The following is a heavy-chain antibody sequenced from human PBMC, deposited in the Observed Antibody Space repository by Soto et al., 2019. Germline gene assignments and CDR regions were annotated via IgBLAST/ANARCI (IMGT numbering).Heavy chain of an antibody. CDR1: GYTFTIYG. V-gene: IGHV1-18*01. J-gene: IGHJ5*02. CDR3: ARVITMIVVVKDCWFDP. Sequence: VASVKVSCKASGYTFTIYGISWVRQAPGQGLEWMGWISAYNGNTNYAQKLQGRVTMTTDTSTSTAYMELRSLRSDDTAVYYCARVITMIVVVKDCWFDPWGQGTLVTVSS. D-gene: IGHD3-22*01. CDR2: ISAYNGNT.